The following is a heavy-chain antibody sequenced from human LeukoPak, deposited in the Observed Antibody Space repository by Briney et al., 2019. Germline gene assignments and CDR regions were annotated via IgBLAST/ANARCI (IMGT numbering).Heavy chain of an antibody. V-gene: IGHV3-23*01. Sequence: GGSLRLSCAASGFTFNSFAMNWVRQAPGKGLEWVSSISGSDGTLHYADFVKGRFTISRDNSKNTLYLQMNSLRAEDTAAYYCAKSLGVGGYTRYKGFDQWGQGTLVVVSS. D-gene: IGHD3-16*02. J-gene: IGHJ4*02. CDR3: AKSLGVGGYTRYKGFDQ. CDR2: ISGSDGTL. CDR1: GFTFNSFA.